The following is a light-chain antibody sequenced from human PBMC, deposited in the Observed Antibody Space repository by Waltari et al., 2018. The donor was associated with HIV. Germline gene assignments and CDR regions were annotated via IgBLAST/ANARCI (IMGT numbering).Light chain of an antibody. CDR3: CSYAGDYTFR. V-gene: IGLV2-11*01. J-gene: IGLJ3*02. Sequence: QSALTPPRSVSGSPGQSVTISCTGTSSDVGGYNYVSWYQQHPGKAPKLMIYDVSKRPSGVPDRFSGSKSGNTASLTISGLQAEDEADFYCCSYAGDYTFRFGGGTKLTVL. CDR2: DVS. CDR1: SSDVGGYNY.